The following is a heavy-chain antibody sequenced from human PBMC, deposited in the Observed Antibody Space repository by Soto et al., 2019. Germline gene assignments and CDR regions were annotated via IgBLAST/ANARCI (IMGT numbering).Heavy chain of an antibody. CDR1: GFTFDDYA. CDR2: ISWNSGSI. CDR3: ATVGNRDY. Sequence: ESGGGLVQPGRSLRLSCAASGFTFDDYAMHWVRQAPGKGLEWVSGISWNSGSIGYADSVKGRFTISRDNAKNSLYLQMNSLRAEDTALYYCATVGNRDYWGQGTLVTVSS. J-gene: IGHJ4*02. V-gene: IGHV3-9*01.